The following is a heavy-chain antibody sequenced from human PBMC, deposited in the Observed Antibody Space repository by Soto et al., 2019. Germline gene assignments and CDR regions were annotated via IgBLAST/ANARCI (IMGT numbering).Heavy chain of an antibody. Sequence: QVQLVESGGDVVQPGRSLRLSCAASRFAFSNYAMHWVRQAPGKGLEWVAVIASDGTNKYYADSVKGRFAISRDNSRNTLFLQMNSLRAEDTAVAYCAKDIGGFGEFAFADYWGQGTVVTVTS. CDR3: AKDIGGFGEFAFADY. D-gene: IGHD3-10*01. CDR2: IASDGTNK. CDR1: RFAFSNYA. J-gene: IGHJ4*02. V-gene: IGHV3-30*18.